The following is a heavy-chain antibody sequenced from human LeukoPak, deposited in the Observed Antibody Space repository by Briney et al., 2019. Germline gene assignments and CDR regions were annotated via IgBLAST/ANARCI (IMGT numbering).Heavy chain of an antibody. Sequence: GGSLRLSCAASGFTVSSNHMSWVRQAPGKGLEWVSLISGDESTHYADSVKGRFTVSRDNSKNTLYLQMNSLTAEDTAVYYCARDLGYCSASIGCYVGYFDWWGQGTLVTVSS. CDR2: ISGDEST. J-gene: IGHJ4*02. V-gene: IGHV3-66*01. CDR3: ARDLGYCSASIGCYVGYFDW. D-gene: IGHD2-15*01. CDR1: GFTVSSNH.